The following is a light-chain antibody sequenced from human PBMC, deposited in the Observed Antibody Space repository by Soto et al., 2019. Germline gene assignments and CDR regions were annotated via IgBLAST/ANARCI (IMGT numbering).Light chain of an antibody. Sequence: IQLTQSPSSLSASVGDRVTITCRASQSISTWVAWYQQKPGKAPKLLIYDASSLQSGVPSRSRGSGSGTEFTLTISSLQPDDFATYYCQQYNTFSRAFGQGTKVDIK. J-gene: IGKJ1*01. V-gene: IGKV1-5*01. CDR1: QSISTW. CDR3: QQYNTFSRA. CDR2: DAS.